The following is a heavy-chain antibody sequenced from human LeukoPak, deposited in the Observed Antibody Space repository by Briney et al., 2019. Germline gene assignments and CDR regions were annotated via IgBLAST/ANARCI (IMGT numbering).Heavy chain of an antibody. Sequence: PSETLSLTCAVYGGSFSGYYWSWIRQPPGKGLEWIGEINHSGSTNYNPSLKSRVTISVDTSKNQFSLKLSSVTAADTAVYYCARGGGYSYGYTFDYWGQGTLATVFS. CDR1: GGSFSGYY. D-gene: IGHD5-18*01. V-gene: IGHV4-34*01. J-gene: IGHJ4*02. CDR3: ARGGGYSYGYTFDY. CDR2: INHSGST.